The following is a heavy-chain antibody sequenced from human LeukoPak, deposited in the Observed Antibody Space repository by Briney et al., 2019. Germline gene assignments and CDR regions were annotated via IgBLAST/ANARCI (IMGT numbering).Heavy chain of an antibody. J-gene: IGHJ3*02. CDR2: IRFDGSSK. V-gene: IGHV3-30*02. Sequence: PGGSLRLSCAASGFTFSSYAMHWVRQAPGKGLEWVAFIRFDGSSKFYTDSVKGRFTISRDNSKNTLNLQMNSLRAEDTAVYYCAKDYIYGGWGNAFDIWGQGTKVTVSS. CDR3: AKDYIYGGWGNAFDI. D-gene: IGHD5-18*01. CDR1: GFTFSSYA.